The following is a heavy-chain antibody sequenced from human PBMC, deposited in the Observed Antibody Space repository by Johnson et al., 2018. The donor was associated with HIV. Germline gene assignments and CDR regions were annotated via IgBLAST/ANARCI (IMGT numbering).Heavy chain of an antibody. CDR1: GFTFSDYY. V-gene: IGHV3-66*01. Sequence: MLLVESGGGLVKPGGSLGLSCAASGFTFSDYYMSWIRQAPGKGLEWVSVIYSVGSTYYADSVKGRFSISRDNSKNTLYLQMGSLRAEDMAVYYCARARGDFWSGYPAFDIWGQGTMVTVSS. D-gene: IGHD3-3*01. J-gene: IGHJ3*02. CDR2: IYSVGST. CDR3: ARARGDFWSGYPAFDI.